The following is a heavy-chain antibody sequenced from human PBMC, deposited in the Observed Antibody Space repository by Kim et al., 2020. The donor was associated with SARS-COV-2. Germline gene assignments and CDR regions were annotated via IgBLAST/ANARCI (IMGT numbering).Heavy chain of an antibody. CDR3: ARDFPPDIVATKDYYGMDV. CDR2: IIPIFGTA. Sequence: SVKVSCKASGGTFSSYAISWVRQAPGQGLEWMGGIIPIFGTANYAQKFQGRVTITADESTSTAYMELSSLRSEDTAVYYCARDFPPDIVATKDYYGMDVWGQGTTVTVSS. V-gene: IGHV1-69*13. D-gene: IGHD5-12*01. CDR1: GGTFSSYA. J-gene: IGHJ6*02.